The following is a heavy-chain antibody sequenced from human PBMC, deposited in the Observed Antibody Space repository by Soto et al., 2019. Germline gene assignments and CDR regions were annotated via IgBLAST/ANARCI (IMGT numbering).Heavy chain of an antibody. J-gene: IGHJ5*02. Sequence: PSETLSLTCTVSGGSISSGGYYWSWIRQHPGKGLEWIGYVLYSGSTYCNPSLKSRVTISVETSKNQFYLRLTSVTAADTAVYYCARENRLIHFGELSWRFDPWGQGTLVTVSS. CDR2: VLYSGST. D-gene: IGHD3-10*01. V-gene: IGHV4-31*03. CDR3: ARENRLIHFGELSWRFDP. CDR1: GGSISSGGYY.